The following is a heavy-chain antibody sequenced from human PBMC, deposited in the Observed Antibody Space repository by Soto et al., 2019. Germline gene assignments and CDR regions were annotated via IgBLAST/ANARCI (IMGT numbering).Heavy chain of an antibody. Sequence: NPSETLSLTCTVSGGSISNFYWSWIRQPPGKGLEWIGHIYYGGSTNYNPSLKSRVTISVDTSKNQFSLKLNSVTAADTAVYYCARAGSYYSIDNWGQGTLVTVSS. D-gene: IGHD3-10*01. CDR2: IYYGGST. CDR1: GGSISNFY. CDR3: ARAGSYYSIDN. J-gene: IGHJ4*02. V-gene: IGHV4-59*01.